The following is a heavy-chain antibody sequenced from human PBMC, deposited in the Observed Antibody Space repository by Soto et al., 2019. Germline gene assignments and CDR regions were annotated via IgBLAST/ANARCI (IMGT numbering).Heavy chain of an antibody. Sequence: SETLSLTCTVSGGSISSGGYYWSWIRQHPGRGLEWIGYIYYSGSTYYNPSLKSRVTISVDTSKNQFSLKLSSVTDADSAVYYCAPSAHCSGGSCYPVYFGYWGQRTLVTVCS. D-gene: IGHD2-15*01. CDR2: IYYSGST. CDR1: GGSISSGGYY. CDR3: APSAHCSGGSCYPVYFGY. V-gene: IGHV4-31*03. J-gene: IGHJ4*02.